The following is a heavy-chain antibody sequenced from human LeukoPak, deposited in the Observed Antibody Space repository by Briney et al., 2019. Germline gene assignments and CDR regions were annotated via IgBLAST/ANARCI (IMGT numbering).Heavy chain of an antibody. D-gene: IGHD4-23*01. Sequence: GGSLRLSCAASGFTFSTYWMSWVRQAPGKGLEWVANIKKDGSDKYYVDSVKGRFTISRDNAKNSLSLQMNSLRAEDTAVYYCARDHEEMVTSIPGDYFDYWGQGTQVTVSP. CDR3: ARDHEEMVTSIPGDYFDY. J-gene: IGHJ4*02. CDR2: IKKDGSDK. V-gene: IGHV3-7*05. CDR1: GFTFSTYW.